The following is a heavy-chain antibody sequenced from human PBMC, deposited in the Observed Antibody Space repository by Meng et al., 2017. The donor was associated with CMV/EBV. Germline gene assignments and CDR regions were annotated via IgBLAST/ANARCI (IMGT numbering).Heavy chain of an antibody. CDR1: GFTFSSYS. CDR3: ARAGGMYVGGSGIDYFDY. Sequence: GESLKISCAASGFTFSSYSMNWVRQAPGKGLEWVSYISSSSSTIYYADSVKGRFTISRDNAKNSLYLQMKSLRAEDTAVYYCARAGGMYVGGSGIDYFDYWGQGTLVTVSP. D-gene: IGHD3-10*01. CDR2: ISSSSSTI. J-gene: IGHJ4*02. V-gene: IGHV3-48*04.